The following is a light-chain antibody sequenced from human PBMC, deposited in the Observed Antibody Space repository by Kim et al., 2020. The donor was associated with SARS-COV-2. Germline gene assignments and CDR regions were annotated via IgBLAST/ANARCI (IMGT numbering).Light chain of an antibody. CDR2: DVS. V-gene: IGLV2-14*03. Sequence: GQSITISVTGTSSDVGAYNYVSWYQQHPGNAPKLIISDVSYRPSGISNRFSGSKSGNTASLTISGLLPEDEADYYCASFTRSITVVFGGGTQLTVL. CDR3: ASFTRSITVV. CDR1: SSDVGAYNY. J-gene: IGLJ2*01.